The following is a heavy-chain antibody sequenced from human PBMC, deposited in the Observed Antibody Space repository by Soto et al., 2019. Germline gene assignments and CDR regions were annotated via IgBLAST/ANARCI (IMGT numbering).Heavy chain of an antibody. CDR3: AASLYCSGGSCYQDY. D-gene: IGHD2-15*01. CDR1: GFTFTSSA. CDR2: IVVGSGNT. J-gene: IGHJ4*02. V-gene: IGHV1-58*01. Sequence: SVKVSCKASGFTFTSSAVQWVRQARGQRLEWIGWIVVGSGNTNYAQKFQERVTITRDMSTSTAYMELSSLRSEDTAVYYCAASLYCSGGSCYQDYWGQGTLVTVSS.